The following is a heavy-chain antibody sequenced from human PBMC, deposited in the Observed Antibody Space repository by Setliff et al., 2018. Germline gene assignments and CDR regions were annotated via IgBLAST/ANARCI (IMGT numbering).Heavy chain of an antibody. CDR1: DDSISSRYY. D-gene: IGHD3-3*01. V-gene: IGHV4-61*09. CDR3: ARMSGFQYIDV. J-gene: IGHJ6*03. CDR2: IYTSWST. Sequence: PSETLSLTCTVSDDSISSRYYWGWFRQPAGKELEWIGQIYTSWSTNYNPSLKSRVTISLDTSKNQFSLSLTSVTAADTAVYYCARMSGFQYIDVWGKGTTVTVSS.